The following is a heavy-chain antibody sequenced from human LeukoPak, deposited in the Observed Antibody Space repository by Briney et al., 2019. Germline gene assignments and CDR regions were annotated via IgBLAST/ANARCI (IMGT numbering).Heavy chain of an antibody. V-gene: IGHV3-23*01. D-gene: IGHD6-13*01. CDR1: GFTVSTYA. CDR3: AKTPHSSGWFGWFAP. CDR2: ISGSGDYT. Sequence: GGSLRLSCTASGFTVSTYAMTWVRQAPGKGLEWVSAISGSGDYTNYADSVKGRFTISRDNSKNTLYLQMNSLRAEDTALYYCAKTPHSSGWFGWFAPWGQGTLVTVSS. J-gene: IGHJ5*02.